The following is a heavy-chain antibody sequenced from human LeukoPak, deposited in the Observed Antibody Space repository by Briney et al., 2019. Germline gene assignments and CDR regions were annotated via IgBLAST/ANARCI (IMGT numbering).Heavy chain of an antibody. V-gene: IGHV4-34*01. Sequence: SETLSLTCAVYGGSFSGYYWSWIRQPPGKGLEWIGEINHSGSTNYNPSLKSRVTISVDTSKNQFSLKLSSVTAADTAVYYCAGPYSYGTIPNWGQGTLVTVSS. J-gene: IGHJ4*02. CDR1: GGSFSGYY. D-gene: IGHD5-18*01. CDR2: INHSGST. CDR3: AGPYSYGTIPN.